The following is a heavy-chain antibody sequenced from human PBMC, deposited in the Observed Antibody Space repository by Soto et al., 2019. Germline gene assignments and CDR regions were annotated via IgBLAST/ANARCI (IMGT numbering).Heavy chain of an antibody. V-gene: IGHV3-23*01. Sequence: EVQLLESGGGLVQPGGSLRLSCAASGFTFSSYAMSWVRQAPGKGLEWVSAISGSGGSTYYADSVKGRFTISRDNSKNTLYLQMNSLRAEDTAVYYCAKDQDIVVLVAARRGRFDYWGQGTLVTVSS. CDR3: AKDQDIVVLVAARRGRFDY. D-gene: IGHD2-15*01. CDR2: ISGSGGST. J-gene: IGHJ4*02. CDR1: GFTFSSYA.